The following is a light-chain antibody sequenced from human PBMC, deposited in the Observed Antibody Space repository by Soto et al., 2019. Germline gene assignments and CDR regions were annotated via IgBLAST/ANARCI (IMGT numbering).Light chain of an antibody. CDR1: RSNIGSNS. CDR3: AAWDDSLNGWV. J-gene: IGLJ3*02. CDR2: SNN. V-gene: IGLV1-44*01. Sequence: QSVLTQPPSASGTPGQRVTMSCSGSRSNIGSNSVNWYQQVPGTAPKLLIHSNNQRPSGVPDRFSGSKSGTSASLAISGLQSEDEADYCCAAWDDSLNGWVFGGGTKLTVL.